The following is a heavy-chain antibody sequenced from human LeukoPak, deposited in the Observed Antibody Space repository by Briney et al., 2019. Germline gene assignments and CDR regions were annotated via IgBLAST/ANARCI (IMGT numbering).Heavy chain of an antibody. V-gene: IGHV4-34*01. Sequence: KPSETLSLTCAVYGGPFSGYYWSWIRQPPGKGLEWIGEINHSGSTNYNPSLKSRVTISVDTSKNQFSLKLSSVTAADTAVYYCAGTYYYDSSGYYLFDYWGQGTLVTVSS. CDR2: INHSGST. D-gene: IGHD3-22*01. CDR3: AGTYYYDSSGYYLFDY. J-gene: IGHJ4*02. CDR1: GGPFSGYY.